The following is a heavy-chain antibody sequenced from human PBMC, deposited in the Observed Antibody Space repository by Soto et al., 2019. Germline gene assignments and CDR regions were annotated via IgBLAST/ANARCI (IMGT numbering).Heavy chain of an antibody. CDR2: ISISGSNI. D-gene: IGHD3-10*01. V-gene: IGHV3-21*01. Sequence: GGSLRLSCAASGFTFSRYSMNWVRQAPGKGLEWVSSISISGSNIYYADSVKGRFTISRDNAKNSLYLQMNSLRAEDTAVYYCAGDSTIPRAWFDPWGQGTLVNVSS. CDR1: GFTFSRYS. CDR3: AGDSTIPRAWFDP. J-gene: IGHJ5*02.